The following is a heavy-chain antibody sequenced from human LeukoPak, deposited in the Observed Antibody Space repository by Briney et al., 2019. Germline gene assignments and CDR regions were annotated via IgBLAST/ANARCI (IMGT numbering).Heavy chain of an antibody. CDR3: AAQAPIPRQYYFDY. V-gene: IGHV4-59*13. Sequence: SETLSLTCSVSGGYISSYYWTWIRQPPGKGLDWIGYISYTGSTNYNPSLKSRVTISIDTSKNQFSLKLSSVTAADTAVYYCAAQAPIPRQYYFDYGGHGTLVTVSS. D-gene: IGHD5-24*01. CDR2: ISYTGST. CDR1: GGYISSYY. J-gene: IGHJ4*01.